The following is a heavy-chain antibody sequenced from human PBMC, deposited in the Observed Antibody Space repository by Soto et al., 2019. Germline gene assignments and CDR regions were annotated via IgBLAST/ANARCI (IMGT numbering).Heavy chain of an antibody. J-gene: IGHJ4*02. CDR2: IWYDGSNK. Sequence: PGGSLRLSCAASGFTFSSYGMHWVRQAPGKGLEWVAVIWYDGSNKYYADSVKGRFTISRDNSKNTLYLQMNSLRAEDTAVYYCAREQPEDYRGYDDYRGQRTLVTVSS. CDR1: GFTFSSYG. V-gene: IGHV3-33*01. CDR3: AREQPEDYRGYDDY. D-gene: IGHD5-12*01.